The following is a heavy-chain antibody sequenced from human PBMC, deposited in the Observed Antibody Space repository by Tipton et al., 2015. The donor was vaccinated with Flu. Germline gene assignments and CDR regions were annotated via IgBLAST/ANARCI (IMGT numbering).Heavy chain of an antibody. V-gene: IGHV4-38-2*01. Sequence: TLSLTCAVSGDSISSDYHWGWVRQFPGKGLEWIGTVSRSGSTIYNPSLSSRVTISVDTSKNQFSLKVRSLTAADTAVYYCARGSGYANVYLDYWGRGNLVTVSS. CDR2: VSRSGST. D-gene: IGHD5-12*01. CDR1: GDSISSDYH. CDR3: ARGSGYANVYLDY. J-gene: IGHJ4*02.